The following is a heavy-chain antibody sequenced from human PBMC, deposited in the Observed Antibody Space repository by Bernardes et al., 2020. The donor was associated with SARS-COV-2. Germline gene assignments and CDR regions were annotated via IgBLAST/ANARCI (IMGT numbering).Heavy chain of an antibody. Sequence: WGTLRLSCAVSGFTFSSYSIHWVRQAPGKGLEWVADIGYDGTVKYYADTVRGRFTLPRDNPKNTVYLQMNSLRPDDTAVYYCAREQRWSYWYLDLWGRGTLVTVSS. CDR3: AREQRWSYWYLDL. CDR1: GFTFSSYS. D-gene: IGHD6-25*01. V-gene: IGHV3-30*03. J-gene: IGHJ2*01. CDR2: IGYDGTVK.